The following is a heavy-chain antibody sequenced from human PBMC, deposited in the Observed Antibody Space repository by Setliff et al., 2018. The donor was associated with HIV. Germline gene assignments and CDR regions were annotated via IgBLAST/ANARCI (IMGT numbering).Heavy chain of an antibody. CDR1: GFSFNTYS. CDR2: ISSSGTYI. CDR3: VRVAGFSSSWFGY. V-gene: IGHV3-21*01. D-gene: IGHD6-13*01. J-gene: IGHJ5*01. Sequence: AGGSLRLSCAASGFSFNTYSMSWVRQAPGKGLEWVSSISSSGTYIYYADSMKGRFTISRDKAGNSLYLQMNSLRVEDAAMYYCVRVAGFSSSWFGYWGQGALVTVSS.